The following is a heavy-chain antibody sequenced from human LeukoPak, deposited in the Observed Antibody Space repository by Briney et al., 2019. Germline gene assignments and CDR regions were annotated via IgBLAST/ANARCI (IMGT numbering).Heavy chain of an antibody. J-gene: IGHJ4*02. D-gene: IGHD1-26*01. CDR2: IYYSGSG. CDR1: GGSFNDDY. CDR3: ARVEESGYVDY. V-gene: IGHV4-30-4*01. Sequence: SETLSLTCTVSGGSFNDDYWSWIRQPPGKGLEWIGYIYYSGSGYNNPSLTSRVTISLDTSKNQFSLKLSSVTAADTAVYFCARVEESGYVDYWGQGTLVSVSS.